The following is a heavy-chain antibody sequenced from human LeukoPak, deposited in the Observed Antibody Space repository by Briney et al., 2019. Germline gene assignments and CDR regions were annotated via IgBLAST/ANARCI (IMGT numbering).Heavy chain of an antibody. Sequence: GGSLRLSCAASGFTFRSYWIHWVRQAPGKGLEWVSRVIRDGSFTNYADSVKGRFTISRDNAKNTLYLQMSSLRAEDTAVYFCVRDGDDFNFDYWGQGSLATVSS. J-gene: IGHJ4*02. V-gene: IGHV3-74*01. CDR3: VRDGDDFNFDY. D-gene: IGHD5-24*01. CDR1: GFTFRSYW. CDR2: VIRDGSFT.